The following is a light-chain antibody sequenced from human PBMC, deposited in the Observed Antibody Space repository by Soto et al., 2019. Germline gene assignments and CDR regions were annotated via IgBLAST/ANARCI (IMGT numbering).Light chain of an antibody. CDR1: SSDVGSYNL. Sequence: QSALTQPASVSGSPGQSITISCTGTSSDVGSYNLVSWDQQHPGKAPKLMIYEDIERPSGVSNRFSGSKSGNTASLTISGLQTEDEADYYCCSYAGGTSVVFGGGTTLTVL. J-gene: IGLJ2*01. CDR2: EDI. V-gene: IGLV2-23*01. CDR3: CSYAGGTSVV.